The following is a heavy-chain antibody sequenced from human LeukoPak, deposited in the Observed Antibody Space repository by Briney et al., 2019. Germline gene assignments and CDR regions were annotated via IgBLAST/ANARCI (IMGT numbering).Heavy chain of an antibody. D-gene: IGHD3-9*01. J-gene: IGHJ3*02. CDR2: ISGSGGST. CDR3: ANNPRHFDWLTDDAFDI. V-gene: IGHV3-23*01. Sequence: GGSLRLSRAASGFTFSSYAMSWVRQAPGKGLEWVSAISGSGGSTYYADSVKGRFTISRDNSKNTLYLQMNSLRAEDTAVYYCANNPRHFDWLTDDAFDIWGQGTMVTVSS. CDR1: GFTFSSYA.